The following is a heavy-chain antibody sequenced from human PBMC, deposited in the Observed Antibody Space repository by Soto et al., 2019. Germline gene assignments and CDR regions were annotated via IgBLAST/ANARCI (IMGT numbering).Heavy chain of an antibody. D-gene: IGHD3-10*01. CDR2: INAGNGNT. CDR1: GYTFTSYA. CDR3: ARALLWFGEGLDYYYYYGMDV. J-gene: IGHJ6*02. V-gene: IGHV1-3*01. Sequence: ASVKVSCKASGYTFTSYAMHWVRQAPGQRLEWMGWINAGNGNTKYSQKFQGRVTITRDTSASTAYMELSSLRSEDTAVYYCARALLWFGEGLDYYYYYGMDVWGQGTTVTVPS.